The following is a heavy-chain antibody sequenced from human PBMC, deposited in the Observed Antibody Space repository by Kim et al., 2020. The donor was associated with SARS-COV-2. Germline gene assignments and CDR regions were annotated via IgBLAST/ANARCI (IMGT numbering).Heavy chain of an antibody. J-gene: IGHJ4*02. CDR1: GFTFSSYA. CDR2: IIGSGSNA. CDR3: AKGPVYASSSGNYPDY. D-gene: IGHD1-26*01. V-gene: IGHV3-23*01. Sequence: GGSLRLSCAASGFTFSSYAMRWVRQAPGKGLEWVSGIIGSGSNAYYADSVRGRFTISRDNSQDTLYLQMNSLRAEDTAVYYCAKGPVYASSSGNYPDYWGQGTLVTVSS.